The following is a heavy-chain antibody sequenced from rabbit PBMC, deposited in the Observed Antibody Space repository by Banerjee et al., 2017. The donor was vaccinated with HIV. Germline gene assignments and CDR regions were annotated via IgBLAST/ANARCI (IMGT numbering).Heavy chain of an antibody. CDR3: ARDSYAGSNDYTLGYDL. CDR2: IYAGSSGST. Sequence: QEQLEESGGDLVKPEGSLTLTCTASGFSLSNNYVMCWVRQAPGKGLEWIACIYAGSSGSTYYASWAKGRFTISKTSSTTVTLQMTSLTAADTATYFCARDSYAGSNDYTLGYDLWGPGTLVTVS. CDR1: GFSLSNNYV. D-gene: IGHD8-1*01. V-gene: IGHV1S45*01. J-gene: IGHJ6*01.